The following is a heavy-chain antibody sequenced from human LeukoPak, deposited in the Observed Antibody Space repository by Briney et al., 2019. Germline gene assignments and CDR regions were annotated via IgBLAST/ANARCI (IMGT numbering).Heavy chain of an antibody. CDR3: AKDDGHGRIVVVPAAIGY. J-gene: IGHJ4*02. D-gene: IGHD2-2*01. CDR1: GFTFSSYT. CDR2: ISYDGSSK. V-gene: IGHV3-30*18. Sequence: GGSLRLSCAASGFTFSSYTMSWVRQAPGKGLEWVAVISYDGSSKYYADSVKGRFTISRDNSKNTLYLQMNSLRAEDTAVYYCAKDDGHGRIVVVPAAIGYWGQGTLVTVSS.